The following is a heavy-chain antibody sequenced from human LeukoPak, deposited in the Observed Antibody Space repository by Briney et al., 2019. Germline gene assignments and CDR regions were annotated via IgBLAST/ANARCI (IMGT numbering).Heavy chain of an antibody. CDR2: LNWNGGST. D-gene: IGHD3-3*01. V-gene: IGHV3-20*04. CDR3: ERLRGYDFWSGFEY. Sequence: GGSLRLSCAASGFTFDDYGMSWVRQAPGKGLEWVSGLNWNGGSTGYADSVKGRFTISRDNAKNSLYLQMNSLRAEDTALYYCERLRGYDFWSGFEYWGQGTLVTVSS. J-gene: IGHJ4*02. CDR1: GFTFDDYG.